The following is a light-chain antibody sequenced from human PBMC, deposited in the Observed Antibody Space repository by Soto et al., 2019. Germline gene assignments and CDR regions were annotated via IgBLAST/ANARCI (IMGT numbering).Light chain of an antibody. V-gene: IGKV2-28*01. CDR2: LGS. CDR1: QSLLYSNGYNY. J-gene: IGKJ4*01. CDR3: MQVLQTPLT. Sequence: DIVMTQSPLSLPVTPGEPASISCRSSQSLLYSNGYNYVDWYLQKPGQPPQLLIFLGSSQASGVPDRFNGSGSGTDFPLRLTKVEAEDVGVYYCMQVLQTPLTFGGGKKLEIK.